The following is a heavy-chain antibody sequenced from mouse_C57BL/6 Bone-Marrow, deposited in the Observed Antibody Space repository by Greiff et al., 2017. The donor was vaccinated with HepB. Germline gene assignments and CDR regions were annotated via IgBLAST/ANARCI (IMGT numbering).Heavy chain of an antibody. V-gene: IGHV1-82*01. D-gene: IGHD3-2*02. CDR3: ASNSSGYPYYFDY. CDR1: GYAFSSSL. CDR2: IYPGDGDT. Sequence: QVQLQQSGPELVKPGASVKISCKASGYAFSSSLMNWVKQRPGKGLEWIGRIYPGDGDTNYNGKFKGKATLTADKSSSTAYMQLSSLTSEDSAVYFCASNSSGYPYYFDYWGQGTTLTVSS. J-gene: IGHJ2*01.